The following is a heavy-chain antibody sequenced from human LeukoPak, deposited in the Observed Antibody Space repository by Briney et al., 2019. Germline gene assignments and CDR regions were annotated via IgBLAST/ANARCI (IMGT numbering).Heavy chain of an antibody. Sequence: GGSLRLSCAASGFPFGYYNMNWVRQAPGKGLEWVSSIRSSSTYIYYADSVKGRFTVPRDDAKNSLYLQMNSLRADDTAVYYCARDGGYYYMDVWGRGTTVTVSS. CDR1: GFPFGYYN. V-gene: IGHV3-21*01. CDR2: IRSSSTYI. J-gene: IGHJ6*03. D-gene: IGHD3-16*01. CDR3: ARDGGYYYMDV.